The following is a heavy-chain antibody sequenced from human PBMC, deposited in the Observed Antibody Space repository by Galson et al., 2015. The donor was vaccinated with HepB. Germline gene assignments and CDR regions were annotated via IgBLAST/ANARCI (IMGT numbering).Heavy chain of an antibody. Sequence: SLRLSCAASGFSFSSYAMTWVRQAPGKGLEWISTISAGGGSTYYADSVKGRFTISRDNSKNTLYVQMNSLRAEDTAVYYCAKWTAATGIYYFDYWGQGTLVTVSS. CDR3: AKWTAATGIYYFDY. J-gene: IGHJ4*02. CDR2: ISAGGGST. CDR1: GFSFSSYA. V-gene: IGHV3-23*01. D-gene: IGHD6-13*01.